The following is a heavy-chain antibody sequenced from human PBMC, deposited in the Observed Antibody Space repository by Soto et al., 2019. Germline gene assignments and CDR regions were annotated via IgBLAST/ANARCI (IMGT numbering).Heavy chain of an antibody. CDR1: GYTFNTYG. V-gene: IGHV1-18*01. Sequence: ASVKVSCKASGYTFNTYGINWVRQAPGQGLEWMGWINTDSGNPSYAQKFQGRVSMTRDTSSGTAHMEMRSLTSDDTAVYYCTRKKCIGDCYLFDYWGQGTLVTVSS. J-gene: IGHJ4*02. CDR3: TRKKCIGDCYLFDY. CDR2: INTDSGNP. D-gene: IGHD2-21*02.